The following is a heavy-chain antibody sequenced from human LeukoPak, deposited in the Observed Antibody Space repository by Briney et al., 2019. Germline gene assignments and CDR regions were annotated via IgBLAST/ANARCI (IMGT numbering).Heavy chain of an antibody. CDR3: ARVGRYCSSTSCYTGDWFDP. J-gene: IGHJ5*02. CDR2: INPNSGGT. Sequence: ASVKVSCKASGYTFTGYYMHWVRQAPGQGLEWMGWINPNSGGTNYAQKFQGRVTMTRDTSISTAYMELSRLRSYDTAVYYCARVGRYCSSTSCYTGDWFDPWGQGTLVTVSS. CDR1: GYTFTGYY. D-gene: IGHD2-2*02. V-gene: IGHV1-2*02.